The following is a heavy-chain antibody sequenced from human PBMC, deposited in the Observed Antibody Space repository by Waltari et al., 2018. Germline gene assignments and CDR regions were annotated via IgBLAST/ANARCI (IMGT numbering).Heavy chain of an antibody. J-gene: IGHJ4*02. V-gene: IGHV1-8*01. CDR3: ARSAVKYYYDSSGSPPDY. Sequence: QVQLVQSGAEVKKPGASVKVSCKASGYTFTSYDINWVRQATGQGLEWMGWRNTNSGNTGYAQKFQGRVTMTRNTSISTAYMELSSLRSEDTAVYYCARSAVKYYYDSSGSPPDYWGQGTLVTVSS. CDR1: GYTFTSYD. D-gene: IGHD3-22*01. CDR2: RNTNSGNT.